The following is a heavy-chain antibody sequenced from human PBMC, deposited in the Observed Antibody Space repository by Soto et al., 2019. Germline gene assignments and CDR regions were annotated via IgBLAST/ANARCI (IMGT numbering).Heavy chain of an antibody. CDR1: GGSISSGGYY. Sequence: SETLCLTCTVSGGSISSGGYYWSWIRQHPGKGLEWIGYIYYSGSTYYNPSLKSRVTISVDTSKNQFSLKLSSVTAADTAVYYCARNFRGVHQQVDYWGQGTLVTVSS. J-gene: IGHJ4*02. D-gene: IGHD3-10*01. CDR3: ARNFRGVHQQVDY. V-gene: IGHV4-31*03. CDR2: IYYSGST.